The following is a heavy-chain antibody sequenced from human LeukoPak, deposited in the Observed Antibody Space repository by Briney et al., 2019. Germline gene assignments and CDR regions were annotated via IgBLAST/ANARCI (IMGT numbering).Heavy chain of an antibody. CDR2: FDPEDGET. Sequence: ASVKVSCKVSGYTLTELSMHWVRQAPGKGLECMGGFDPEDGETIYAQKFQGRVTMTEDTSTDTAYMELSSLRSEDTAVYYCATGLLLWFGDAFDIWGQGTMVTVSS. D-gene: IGHD3-10*01. J-gene: IGHJ3*02. CDR3: ATGLLLWFGDAFDI. V-gene: IGHV1-24*01. CDR1: GYTLTELS.